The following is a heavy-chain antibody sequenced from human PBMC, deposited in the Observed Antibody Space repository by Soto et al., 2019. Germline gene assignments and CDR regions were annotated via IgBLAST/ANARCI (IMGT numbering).Heavy chain of an antibody. D-gene: IGHD3-16*01. CDR1: GFTFSSYA. CDR2: ISGSGDST. CDR3: AKRAWGTYYFDY. V-gene: IGHV3-23*01. Sequence: ESGGGLVQPGGSLRLSCAASGFTFSSYAMSWVRQAPGKGLEWVSAISGSGDSTFYADSVKGRFTISRDNSKNTPYLQMNSLRAEDTAVYYCAKRAWGTYYFDYWGQGTLVTVSS. J-gene: IGHJ4*02.